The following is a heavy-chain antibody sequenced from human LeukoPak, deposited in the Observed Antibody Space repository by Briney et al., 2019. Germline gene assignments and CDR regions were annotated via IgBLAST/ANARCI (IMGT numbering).Heavy chain of an antibody. J-gene: IGHJ6*03. Sequence: GGSLRLSCAASGFTVGSNYMSWVRQAPGKGLEWVSGIYSGGSTYYADSVKGRFTISRDNSKNTLYLQMNSLRAEDTAVYYCARDSLVWAPTIFGVVTPEYYYYYMDVWGKGTTVTVSS. CDR2: IYSGGST. D-gene: IGHD3-3*01. V-gene: IGHV3-66*02. CDR1: GFTVGSNY. CDR3: ARDSLVWAPTIFGVVTPEYYYYYMDV.